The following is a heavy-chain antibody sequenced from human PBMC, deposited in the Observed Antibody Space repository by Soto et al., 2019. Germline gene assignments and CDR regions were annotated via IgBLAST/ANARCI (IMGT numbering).Heavy chain of an antibody. CDR1: GYTFTSYD. J-gene: IGHJ4*02. V-gene: IGHV1-8*01. Sequence: QVQLVQSGAEVTKPGASVKVSCKASGYTFTSYDINWVRQATGQRPEWMGWMNPNSGNAGYAEKFQGRVTMTRDTSISTAYMELSGLTSDDTAVYYCARHTARVTGDFWGQGTLVTVS. D-gene: IGHD5-18*01. CDR3: ARHTARVTGDF. CDR2: MNPNSGNA.